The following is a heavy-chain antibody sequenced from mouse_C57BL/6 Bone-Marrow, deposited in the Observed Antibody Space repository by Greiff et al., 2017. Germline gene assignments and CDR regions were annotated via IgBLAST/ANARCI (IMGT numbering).Heavy chain of an antibody. V-gene: IGHV5-16*01. CDR2: INYDGSST. J-gene: IGHJ1*03. CDR3: ARSTPIGWYFDV. CDR1: GFTFSDYY. Sequence: EVHLVESEGGLVQPGSSMKLSCTASGFTFSDYYMAWVRQVPEKGLEWVANINYDGSSTYYLDSLKSRFIISRYNAKNILYLQMSSLKSEDTATYYCARSTPIGWYFDVWGTGTTVTVSS.